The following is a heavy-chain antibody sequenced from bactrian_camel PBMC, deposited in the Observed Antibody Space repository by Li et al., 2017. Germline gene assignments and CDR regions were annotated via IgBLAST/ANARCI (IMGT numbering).Heavy chain of an antibody. D-gene: IGHD5*01. V-gene: IGHV3S63*01. J-gene: IGHJ4*01. CDR1: FFILDDSE. CDR3: AGNLFSLVPTPSPLPPQPVPPPTVCVGLSCCTTNY. CDR2: ITGDGNT. Sequence: HVQLVESGGGSVQTGGSLRLSCKPSFFILDDSEMMWYRQTPGNECELVASITGDGNTYYTDAVKGRFTMSRDNAKNTISLEMSSLKAEDTGMYYCAGNLFSLVPTPSPLPPQPVPPPTVCVGLSCCTTNYWGQGTQVTVS.